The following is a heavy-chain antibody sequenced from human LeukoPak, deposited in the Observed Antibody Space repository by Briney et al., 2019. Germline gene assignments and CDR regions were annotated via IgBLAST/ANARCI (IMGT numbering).Heavy chain of an antibody. Sequence: ASVKVSCKASGYTFTSYYMHWVRQAPGQGLEWMGIINPSGGSTSYAQRFQGRVTMTRDMSTSTVYMELSSLRSEDTAVYYCARGPYCSSTSCYSLHFQHWGQGTLVTVSS. CDR3: ARGPYCSSTSCYSLHFQH. CDR2: INPSGGST. J-gene: IGHJ1*01. V-gene: IGHV1-46*01. CDR1: GYTFTSYY. D-gene: IGHD2-2*01.